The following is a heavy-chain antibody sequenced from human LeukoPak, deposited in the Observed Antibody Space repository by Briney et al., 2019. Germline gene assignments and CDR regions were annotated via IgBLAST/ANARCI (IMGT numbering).Heavy chain of an antibody. CDR3: ARDMKLELPASSDYCYGMDV. D-gene: IGHD1-7*01. V-gene: IGHV3-7*01. J-gene: IGHJ6*02. CDR2: IKQDGSEK. CDR1: GFTFSSFW. Sequence: GGSLRLSCAASGFTFSSFWMSWVRQAPGKGLEWAANIKQDGSEKYYLDSVKGRLTISRDNAKNPLCLQMNSLRAEDTAVYYCARDMKLELPASSDYCYGMDVWGQGTTVTVSS.